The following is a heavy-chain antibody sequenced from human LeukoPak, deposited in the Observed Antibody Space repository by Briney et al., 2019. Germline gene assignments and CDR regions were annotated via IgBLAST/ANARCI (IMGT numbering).Heavy chain of an antibody. Sequence: SETLSLTCAVYGGSFSGYYWSWIRQPPGKGLEWIGEINHSGSTNYNPSLKSRVTISVDTSKNQFSLKLSSVTAADTAVYYCASQDPGYCSSTSCYDAFDIWGQGTMVTVSS. D-gene: IGHD2-2*01. CDR1: GGSFSGYY. CDR2: INHSGST. CDR3: ASQDPGYCSSTSCYDAFDI. J-gene: IGHJ3*02. V-gene: IGHV4-34*01.